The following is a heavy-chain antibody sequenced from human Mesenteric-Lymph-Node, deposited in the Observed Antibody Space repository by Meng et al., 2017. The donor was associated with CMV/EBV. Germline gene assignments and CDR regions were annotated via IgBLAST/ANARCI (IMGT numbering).Heavy chain of an antibody. CDR2: TYYSGST. CDR3: ARTYNWFDP. J-gene: IGHJ5*02. V-gene: IGHV4-59*01. Sequence: SETLSLTCTVSGGSISSYYWSWIRQPPGKGLEWIGYTYYSGSTNYNPSLKSRVTISVDTSKNQFSLKLSSVTAADTAVYYCARTYNWFDPWGQGTLVTVSS. CDR1: GGSISSYY.